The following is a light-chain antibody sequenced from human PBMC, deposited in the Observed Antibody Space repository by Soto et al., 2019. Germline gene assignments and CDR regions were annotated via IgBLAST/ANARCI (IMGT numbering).Light chain of an antibody. CDR1: QSVDSSS. J-gene: IGKJ4*01. Sequence: ENVLTQSPGTLSLSPGERATLSCRASQSVDSSSLAWYQQKPGQAPRLLIYDSSSRATGIPDRFSGSGSGTDFTLTTSRLEPEDFAVYYCQQYGGVPLTFGGGTKVEIK. CDR3: QQYGGVPLT. V-gene: IGKV3-20*01. CDR2: DSS.